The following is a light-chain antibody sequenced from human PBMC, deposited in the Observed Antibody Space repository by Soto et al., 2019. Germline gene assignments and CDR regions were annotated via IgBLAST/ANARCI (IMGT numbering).Light chain of an antibody. J-gene: IGKJ5*01. Sequence: IQFTPSPPSLSASVGERVTITCRASQGISSYLAWYQQKPGKAPKLLIYAASPLQSGVPSRFSGSGSGTDFTLTISSLQPVYCATYYCLQVNSYLPFGQGTRLEIK. CDR3: LQVNSYLP. CDR1: QGISSY. V-gene: IGKV1-9*01. CDR2: AAS.